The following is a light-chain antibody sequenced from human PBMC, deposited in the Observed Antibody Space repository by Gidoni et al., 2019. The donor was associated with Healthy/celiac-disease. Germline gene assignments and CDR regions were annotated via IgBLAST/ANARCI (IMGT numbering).Light chain of an antibody. J-gene: IGKJ3*01. CDR1: QSVSSSY. CDR2: GAS. V-gene: IGKV3-20*01. CDR3: QQYGPTGFT. Sequence: RASQSVSSSYLAWYQQKPGQAPRLLSYGASSRATGIPDRFSGSGSGTDFTLTISRLEPEDLAVYYCQQYGPTGFTCGPXTKVDIK.